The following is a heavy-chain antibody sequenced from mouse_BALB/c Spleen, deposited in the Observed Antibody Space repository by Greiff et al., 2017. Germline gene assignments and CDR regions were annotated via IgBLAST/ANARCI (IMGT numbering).Heavy chain of an antibody. J-gene: IGHJ4*01. CDR3: ARSYYYGSSYGKVDY. Sequence: VQLQQSGAELARPGASVKLSCKASGYTFTSYTMYWVKQRPGQGLEWIGYINPSSGYTNYNQKFKDKATLTADKSSSTAYMQLSSLTSEDSTVYYCARSYYYGSSYGKVDYWGQGTSVTVSS. V-gene: IGHV1-4*01. D-gene: IGHD1-1*01. CDR2: INPSSGYT. CDR1: GYTFTSYT.